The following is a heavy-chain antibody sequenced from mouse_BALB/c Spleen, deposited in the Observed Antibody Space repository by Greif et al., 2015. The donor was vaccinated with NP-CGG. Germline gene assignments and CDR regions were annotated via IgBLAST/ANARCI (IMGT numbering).Heavy chain of an antibody. D-gene: IGHD4-1*01. CDR3: ATGTYFDV. J-gene: IGHJ1*01. CDR1: GYTFTSYW. CDR2: INPSTGYT. V-gene: IGHV1-7*01. Sequence: QVQLQQPGAELAKPGASVEMSCKASGYTFTSYWMHWVKQRPGQGLEWIGYINPSTGYTEYNQKFKDKATLTADKSSSTAYMQLSSLTSEDSAVYYCATGTYFDVWGAGTTVTVSS.